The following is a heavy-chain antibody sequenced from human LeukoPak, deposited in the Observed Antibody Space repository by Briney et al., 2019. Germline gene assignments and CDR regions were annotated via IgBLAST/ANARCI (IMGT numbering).Heavy chain of an antibody. Sequence: SETLSLTCTVSGGSISSSSSYWGWIRQPPGKGLEWIGSIYYSGSTYYNPSLKSRVTISVDTSKNQFSLKLSSVTAADTAVYYCARRTSYYDILTGYHNWFDPWGQGTLVTVSS. V-gene: IGHV4-39*01. D-gene: IGHD3-9*01. CDR3: ARRTSYYDILTGYHNWFDP. CDR2: IYYSGST. CDR1: GGSISSSSSY. J-gene: IGHJ5*02.